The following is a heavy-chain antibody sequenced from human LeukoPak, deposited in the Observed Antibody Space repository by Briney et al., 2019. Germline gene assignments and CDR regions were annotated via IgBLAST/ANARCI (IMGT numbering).Heavy chain of an antibody. CDR2: MYYDGST. Sequence: SETLSLTCTVSGGSIISGAYCWIWIPQRPGKGLEWIGYMYYDGSTYSNPSLKSRLTISVDTSKNQFSLKLSSVTAADTAVYYCARGPYYDFWSGYPYMDVWGKGTTVTVSS. CDR1: GGSIISGAYC. V-gene: IGHV4-31*03. CDR3: ARGPYYDFWSGYPYMDV. J-gene: IGHJ6*03. D-gene: IGHD3-3*01.